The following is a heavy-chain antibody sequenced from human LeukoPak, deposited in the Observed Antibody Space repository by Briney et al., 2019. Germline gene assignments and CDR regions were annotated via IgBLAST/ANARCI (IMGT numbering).Heavy chain of an antibody. CDR2: MNPNSGGT. V-gene: IGHV1-2*02. CDR3: ARGGWVVTLGYYYYYMDV. J-gene: IGHJ6*03. D-gene: IGHD3-22*01. CDR1: GHNFSGHY. Sequence: ASVKVSCKASGHNFSGHYIHWVRQAPGQGLEWMGWMNPNSGGTNYVQKFQGRVTMTRDTSISTAYMELSRLRSDDTAVYYCARGGWVVTLGYYYYYMDVWGKGTTVTISS.